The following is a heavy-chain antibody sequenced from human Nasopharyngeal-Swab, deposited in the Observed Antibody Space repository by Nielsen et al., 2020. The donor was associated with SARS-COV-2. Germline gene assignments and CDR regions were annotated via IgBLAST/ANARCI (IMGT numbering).Heavy chain of an antibody. CDR2: ISWDGDST. Sequence: WIRQPPGKGLEWVSLISWDGDSTFYAESVIGRFTISRDNGKNSLYLQMNSLRAEDTAVYYCARVVLRFLEWIPRLYGMDVWGQGTTVTVSS. D-gene: IGHD3-3*01. J-gene: IGHJ6*02. CDR3: ARVVLRFLEWIPRLYGMDV. V-gene: IGHV3-43*01.